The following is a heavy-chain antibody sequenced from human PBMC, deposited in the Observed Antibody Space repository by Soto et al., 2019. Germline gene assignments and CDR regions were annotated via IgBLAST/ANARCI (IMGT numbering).Heavy chain of an antibody. CDR3: AKDISLGELSAPDH. CDR2: MSWNRGSI. V-gene: IGHV3-9*01. D-gene: IGHD3-16*02. J-gene: IGHJ4*02. Sequence: GGSLRLSCVASGFTFDDFAMHWGRQAPGKGLEWVSGMSWNRGSIVYADSVKGRFTISRDNAKNSLYLQMNSLRPEDTALYYCAKDISLGELSAPDHWGQGTLVTVSS. CDR1: GFTFDDFA.